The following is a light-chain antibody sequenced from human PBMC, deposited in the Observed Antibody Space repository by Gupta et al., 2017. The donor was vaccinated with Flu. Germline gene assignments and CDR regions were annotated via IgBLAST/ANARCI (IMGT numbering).Light chain of an antibody. CDR1: NTILTY. Sequence: GDTVTITCRASNTILTYLNWYQQKPGKAPKLVIFGVSNLATGVSSRFSGRASGPDFTLTITNLHPEDVGTYYCQQSYSARRAFGQGTKVDIK. CDR3: QQSYSARRA. CDR2: GVS. V-gene: IGKV1-39*01. J-gene: IGKJ1*01.